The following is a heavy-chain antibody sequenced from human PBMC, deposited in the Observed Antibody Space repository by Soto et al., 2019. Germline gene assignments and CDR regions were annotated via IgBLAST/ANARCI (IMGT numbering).Heavy chain of an antibody. CDR1: GGSISSYY. V-gene: IGHV4-59*01. J-gene: IGHJ4*02. CDR2: IYYSGST. CDR3: ARSFPGSGSYYTDFDY. Sequence: PSETLSLTCTVSGGSISSYYWSWIRQPPGKGLEWIGYIYYSGSTNYNPSLKSRVTISVDTSKNQFSLKLSSVTAADTAVYYCARSFPGSGSYYTDFDYWGQGTLVTVSS. D-gene: IGHD3-10*01.